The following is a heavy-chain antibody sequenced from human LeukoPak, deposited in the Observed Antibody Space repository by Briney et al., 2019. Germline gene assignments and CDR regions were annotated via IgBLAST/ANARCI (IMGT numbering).Heavy chain of an antibody. D-gene: IGHD3-10*01. CDR3: AKDLLFPRFGSEY. J-gene: IGHJ4*02. CDR1: GFTFNNYA. CDR2: ISINGDGT. V-gene: IGHV3-23*01. Sequence: PGGSLRLSCAASGFTFNNYALSWVRQAPGKGLEWVSAISINGDGTYYADSVKSRFTISRDNSKDTLYLQMNSLRTEDTAVYYCAKDLLFPRFGSEYWGQGTLVTVSS.